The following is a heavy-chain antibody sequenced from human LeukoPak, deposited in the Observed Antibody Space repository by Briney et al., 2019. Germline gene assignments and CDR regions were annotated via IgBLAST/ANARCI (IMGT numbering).Heavy chain of an antibody. CDR2: ISAYNGNT. V-gene: IGHV1-18*01. CDR1: GYTFTSYG. Sequence: ASVKVSCKASGYTFTSYGISWVRQAPGQGLEWMGWISAYNGNTNYAQKLQGRVTMTTDTSTSTAYMELRSLRSDDTAVYYCARDLGPHYDSSGYYLYWGQGTLVTVSS. J-gene: IGHJ4*02. CDR3: ARDLGPHYDSSGYYLY. D-gene: IGHD3-22*01.